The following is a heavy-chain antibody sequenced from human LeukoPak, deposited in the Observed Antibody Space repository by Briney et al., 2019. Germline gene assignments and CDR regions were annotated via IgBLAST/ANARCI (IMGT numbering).Heavy chain of an antibody. J-gene: IGHJ4*02. Sequence: GGSLRLSCSPSGLTLSSYAVFWVPHAPGKGPEYGSGSNSNGGSTYYADSVKGRFTISRDNSKSTLYLQMSSLRIEDTAVYYCAKKASGGYFDYWGQGTLVTVSS. D-gene: IGHD1-26*01. CDR1: GLTLSSYA. V-gene: IGHV3-64D*09. CDR2: SNSNGGST. CDR3: AKKASGGYFDY.